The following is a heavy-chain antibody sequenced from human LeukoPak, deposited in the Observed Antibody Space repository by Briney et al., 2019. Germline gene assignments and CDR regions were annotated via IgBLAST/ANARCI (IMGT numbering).Heavy chain of an antibody. J-gene: IGHJ4*02. D-gene: IGHD3-16*01. CDR3: ATLGYGGVPFDY. Sequence: GSLRLSCTASGFSFSGHWMHWARQLPGKGLVWVSRISPTGSTTSYADSVKGRFTISRDNAKNSLYLQMNSLRAEDTAVYYCATLGYGGVPFDYWGQGTLVTVSS. V-gene: IGHV3-74*01. CDR2: ISPTGSTT. CDR1: GFSFSGHW.